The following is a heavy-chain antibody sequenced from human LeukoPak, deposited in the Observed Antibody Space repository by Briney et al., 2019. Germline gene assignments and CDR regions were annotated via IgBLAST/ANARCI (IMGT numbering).Heavy chain of an antibody. J-gene: IGHJ4*02. CDR2: IYYNGRT. CDR3: ARRRDGYNLFDY. Sequence: SETLSLTCTVSGGSISSSTYYWVWIRQPPGKGLEWIGSIYYNGRTYNNSSLKSRATISVDTSKNQFSLNLSSVTAADTAVYYCARRRDGYNLFDYWGQGTLVTVSS. D-gene: IGHD5-24*01. CDR1: GGSISSSTYY. V-gene: IGHV4-39*01.